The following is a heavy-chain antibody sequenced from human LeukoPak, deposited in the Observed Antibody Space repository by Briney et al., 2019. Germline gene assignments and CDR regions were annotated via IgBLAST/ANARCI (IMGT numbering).Heavy chain of an antibody. V-gene: IGHV4-59*01. Sequence: PSETLSLTCTVSGGSISSYYWSWIRQPPGKGLEWIGYIYYSGSTNYNPSLKSRVTISVDTSKNQFSLKLSSVIAADTAVYYCAREGTDDAFDIWGQGTMVTVSS. CDR2: IYYSGST. CDR3: AREGTDDAFDI. CDR1: GGSISSYY. J-gene: IGHJ3*02.